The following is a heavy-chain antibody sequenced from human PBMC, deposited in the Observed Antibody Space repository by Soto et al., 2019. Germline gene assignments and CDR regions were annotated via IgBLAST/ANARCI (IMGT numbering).Heavy chain of an antibody. V-gene: IGHV4-59*01. CDR2: IYFSGIT. J-gene: IGHJ3*02. CDR3: ARARSGYNIDAFDI. Sequence: PSKTLSHTCTVSGGSISGYFWSWIRQPPGKGLDWVGYIYFSGITNYNPSLKSRVSLLVDTSKNYFSLSLNSVTAADTAVYYCARARSGYNIDAFDIWGQGKMVTVSS. D-gene: IGHD5-12*01. CDR1: GGSISGYF.